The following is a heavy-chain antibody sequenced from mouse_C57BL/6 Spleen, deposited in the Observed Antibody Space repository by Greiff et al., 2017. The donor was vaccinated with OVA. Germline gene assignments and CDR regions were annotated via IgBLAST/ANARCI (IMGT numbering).Heavy chain of an antibody. J-gene: IGHJ2*01. V-gene: IGHV1-50*01. CDR2: IDPSDSYT. Sequence: QVQLQQPGAELVKPGASVKLSCKASGYTFTSYWMPWVKQRPGQGLEWIGEIDPSDSYTNYNQKFKGKATLTVDTSSSTAYMQLSSLTSEDSAVYYCASQRVDYWGQGTTLTVSS. CDR3: ASQRVDY. CDR1: GYTFTSYW.